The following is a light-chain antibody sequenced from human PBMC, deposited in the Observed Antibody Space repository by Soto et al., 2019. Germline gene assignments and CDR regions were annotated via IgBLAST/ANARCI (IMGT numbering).Light chain of an antibody. CDR2: DAS. V-gene: IGKV1-13*02. J-gene: IGKJ5*01. CDR3: QQFNSYPIT. CDR1: QGISSA. Sequence: AIQLTQSPSSLSASVGDRVTITCRASQGISSALAWYQQKPGKAPKLLIYDASSLESGVPSRFSGSGSGTDFTLTISSLQPEDFTTYYCQQFNSYPITFDQGTRLEIK.